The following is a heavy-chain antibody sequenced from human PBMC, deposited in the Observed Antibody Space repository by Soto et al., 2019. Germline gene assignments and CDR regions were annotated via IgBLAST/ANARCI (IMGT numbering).Heavy chain of an antibody. CDR2: ISYDGSNK. J-gene: IGHJ4*02. CDR1: GFTFSSYG. CDR3: AGLLGGYSYGFDY. V-gene: IGHV3-30*03. D-gene: IGHD5-18*01. Sequence: HPGGSLRLSCAASGFTFSSYGMHWVRQAPGKGLEWVAVISYDGSNKYYADSVKGRFTISRDNSKNTLYLQMNSLRAEDTAVYYCAGLLGGYSYGFDYWGQGTLVTVSS.